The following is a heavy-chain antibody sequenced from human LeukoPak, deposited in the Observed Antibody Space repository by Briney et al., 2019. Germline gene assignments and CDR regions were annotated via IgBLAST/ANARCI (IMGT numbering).Heavy chain of an antibody. V-gene: IGHV4-59*01. Sequence: SETLSLTCTVSGGSIRSYYWSWIRQPPGKGLEWIGYIYYSGSTNYNPSLKSRVTISVDTSKNQFSLKLSSVTAADTAVYYCARGLAYYDILTGHWGQGTLVTVSS. CDR1: GGSIRSYY. CDR2: IYYSGST. J-gene: IGHJ4*02. CDR3: ARGLAYYDILTGH. D-gene: IGHD3-9*01.